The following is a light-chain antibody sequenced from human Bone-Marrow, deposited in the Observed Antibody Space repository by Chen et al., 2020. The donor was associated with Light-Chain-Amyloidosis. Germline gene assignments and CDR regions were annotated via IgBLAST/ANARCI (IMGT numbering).Light chain of an antibody. V-gene: IGLV3-21*02. J-gene: IGLJ3*02. Sequence: SYVLTQPSSVSVAPGQTATIASGGNNIGSTSVHWYQQTPGQAPLLVVYDDSDRPAGIPGRLACSNSRTTATLTISRVEAGEDADYYCQVWDRSSDRPVFGGGTKLTVL. CDR3: QVWDRSSDRPV. CDR2: DDS. CDR1: NIGSTS.